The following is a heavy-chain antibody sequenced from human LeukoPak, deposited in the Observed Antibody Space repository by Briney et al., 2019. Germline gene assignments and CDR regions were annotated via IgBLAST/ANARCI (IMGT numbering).Heavy chain of an antibody. CDR1: GFTFSSYA. D-gene: IGHD3-10*01. V-gene: IGHV3-30-3*01. J-gene: IGHJ4*02. CDR3: ARPLYYYGSGSYHY. Sequence: GGSLRLSCAASGFTFSSYAMHWVRQAPGKGLEWVAVISYDGCNKYYADSVKGRFTISRDNSKNTLYLQMNSLRAEDTAVYYCARPLYYYGSGSYHYWGQGTLVTVSS. CDR2: ISYDGCNK.